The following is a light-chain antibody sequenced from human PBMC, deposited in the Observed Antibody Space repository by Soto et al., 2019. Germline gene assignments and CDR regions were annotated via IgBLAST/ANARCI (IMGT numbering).Light chain of an antibody. CDR1: QNINRW. CDR3: LQYNVYPIS. Sequence: DIQMTQSPSTLSASVGDRVTITCRARQNINRWLAWYQQRPGKAPKLLIHKASTLEGGVPSRFSGSASGTEFTLTISSLQPEDFAAYFCLQYNVYPISFGGGTKVEIK. V-gene: IGKV1-5*03. J-gene: IGKJ4*01. CDR2: KAS.